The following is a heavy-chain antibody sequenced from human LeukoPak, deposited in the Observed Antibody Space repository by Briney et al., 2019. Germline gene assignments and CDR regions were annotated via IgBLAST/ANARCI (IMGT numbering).Heavy chain of an antibody. D-gene: IGHD5-12*01. V-gene: IGHV3-9*01. J-gene: IGHJ5*02. CDR2: ISWNSGSI. CDR3: AKGTRLLQGGWFDP. Sequence: GRSLRLSCAASGFTLDDYAMHWVRQAPGKGLEWVSGISWNSGSIGYADSVKGRFTISRDNAKNSLYLQMNSLRAEDTALYYCAKGTRLLQGGWFDPWGQGTLVTVSS. CDR1: GFTLDDYA.